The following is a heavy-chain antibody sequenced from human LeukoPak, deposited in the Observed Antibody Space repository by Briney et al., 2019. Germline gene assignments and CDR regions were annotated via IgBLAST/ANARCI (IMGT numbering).Heavy chain of an antibody. V-gene: IGHV3-48*01. CDR1: GFTFSTYS. J-gene: IGHJ3*02. Sequence: GGSLRLSCAASGFTFSTYSMNWVRQAPGKGLEWVSYISSSSSTIYYADSVKGRFTISRDNAENSLYLQMNSLRAEDTAIYYCARVYGSTWYPDAFDIWGQGTMVTVSS. D-gene: IGHD2-2*01. CDR2: ISSSSSTI. CDR3: ARVYGSTWYPDAFDI.